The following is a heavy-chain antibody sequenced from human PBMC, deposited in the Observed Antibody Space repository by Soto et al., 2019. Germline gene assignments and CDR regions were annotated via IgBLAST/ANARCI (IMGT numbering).Heavy chain of an antibody. J-gene: IGHJ4*02. CDR1: GFTFDDYA. CDR2: ISWNSGSI. Sequence: GGSMILSCAASGFTFDDYARHWVRQAPGKGLEWVSGISWNSGSIGYADSVKGRFTISRDNAKNSLYLQMNSLRAEDTALYYCAKDYCSGGSCGGISFDYWGQGTLVTVSS. CDR3: AKDYCSGGSCGGISFDY. V-gene: IGHV3-9*01. D-gene: IGHD2-15*01.